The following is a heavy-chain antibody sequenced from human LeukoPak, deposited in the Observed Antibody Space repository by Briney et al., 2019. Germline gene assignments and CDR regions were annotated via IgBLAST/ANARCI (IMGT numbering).Heavy chain of an antibody. Sequence: GGSLRLSCAASGFTFSGSAMHWVRQASGKGLEWVGRIRSKANSYATAYAASVKGRFTISRDDSKNTAYLQMNSLKTEDTAVYYCARSVLPGVLTGLFHGMDVWGQGTTVTVSS. D-gene: IGHD3-9*01. CDR3: ARSVLPGVLTGLFHGMDV. J-gene: IGHJ6*02. CDR2: IRSKANSYAT. CDR1: GFTFSGSA. V-gene: IGHV3-73*01.